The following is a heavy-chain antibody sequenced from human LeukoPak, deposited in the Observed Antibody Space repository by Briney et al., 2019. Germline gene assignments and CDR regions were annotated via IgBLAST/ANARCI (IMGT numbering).Heavy chain of an antibody. V-gene: IGHV1-18*01. Sequence: GASVKVSCKASGYTFTSYGISWVRQAPGQGLEWMGWNSAYNGNTNYAQKLQGRVTMTTDTSTSTAYMELRSLRSDDTAVYYCARDDYGNYGRGYFDYWGQGTLVTVSS. CDR1: GYTFTSYG. J-gene: IGHJ4*02. CDR2: NSAYNGNT. D-gene: IGHD4-11*01. CDR3: ARDDYGNYGRGYFDY.